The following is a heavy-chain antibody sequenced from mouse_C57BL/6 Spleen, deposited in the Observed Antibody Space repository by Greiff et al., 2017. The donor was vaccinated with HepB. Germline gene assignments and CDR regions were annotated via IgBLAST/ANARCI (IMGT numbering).Heavy chain of an antibody. Sequence: VQLQQSGAELVRPGSSVKLSCKASGYTFTSYWMEWVKQRPGQGLEWIGNIYPSDSETHYNQKFKDKATLTVDKSSSTAYMQLSSLTSEDSAVYYCARGRYWGNYWGQGTTLTVSS. CDR1: GYTFTSYW. V-gene: IGHV1-61*01. CDR2: IYPSDSET. CDR3: ARGRYWGNY. J-gene: IGHJ2*01. D-gene: IGHD2-14*01.